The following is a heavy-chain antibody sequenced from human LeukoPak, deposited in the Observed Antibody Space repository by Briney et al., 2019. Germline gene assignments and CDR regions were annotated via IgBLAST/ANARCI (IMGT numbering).Heavy chain of an antibody. V-gene: IGHV3-7*03. Sequence: GGSLRLSCAAPGFTFSSYSMNWVRQAPGKGLEWVANIKQDGSAKPYVDSVKGRFTISRDNAKNSLFLQMNSLRAEDTAVYYCARDNGWSADFWGQGTLVTVSS. D-gene: IGHD2-15*01. CDR3: ARDNGWSADF. CDR2: IKQDGSAK. J-gene: IGHJ4*02. CDR1: GFTFSSYS.